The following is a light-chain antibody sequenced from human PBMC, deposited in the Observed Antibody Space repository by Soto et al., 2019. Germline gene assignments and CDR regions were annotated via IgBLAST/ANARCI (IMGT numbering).Light chain of an antibody. J-gene: IGLJ1*01. Sequence: QSVLTQPPSAAGSAGQSVTISCTGTSSDVGGYNYVSWYQHHPGKAPKLIIYEVDERPPGVPDRFSGSKSGNTASLTVSGLQAEDEADYYCSSYVGSNNFPYVFGTGTRSPS. CDR3: SSYVGSNNFPYV. CDR1: SSDVGGYNY. CDR2: EVD. V-gene: IGLV2-8*01.